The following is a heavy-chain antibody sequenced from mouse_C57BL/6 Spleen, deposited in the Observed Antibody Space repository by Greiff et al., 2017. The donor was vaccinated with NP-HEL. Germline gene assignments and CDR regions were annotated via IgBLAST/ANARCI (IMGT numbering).Heavy chain of an antibody. CDR1: GYSITSGYY. CDR2: ISYDGSN. D-gene: IGHD2-3*01. V-gene: IGHV3-6*01. J-gene: IGHJ4*01. CDR3: ARDDAGGAMDY. Sequence: VQLQQSGPGLVKPSQSLSLTCSVTGYSITSGYYWNWIRQFPGNKLEWMGYISYDGSNNYNPSLKNRISITRDTSKNQFFLKLNSVTTEDTATYYCARDDAGGAMDYWGQGTSVTVSS.